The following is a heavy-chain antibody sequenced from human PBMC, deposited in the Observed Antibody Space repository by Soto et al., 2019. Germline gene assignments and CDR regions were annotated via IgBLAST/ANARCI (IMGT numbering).Heavy chain of an antibody. CDR3: ARGIRRKRSSSGWYYFDY. V-gene: IGHV6-1*01. CDR1: GDSVSSNSAA. D-gene: IGHD6-19*01. Sequence: KQSQTLSLTCAISGDSVSSNSAAWNWIRQSPSRGLEWLGRTYYRSKLYNDYAVSVKSRITINPDTSKNQFSLQLNSVTPEDTAVYYCARGIRRKRSSSGWYYFDYWGQGTLVTVSS. J-gene: IGHJ4*02. CDR2: TYYRSKLYN.